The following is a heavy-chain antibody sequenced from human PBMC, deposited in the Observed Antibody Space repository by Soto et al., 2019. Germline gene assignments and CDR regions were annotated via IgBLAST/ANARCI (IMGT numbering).Heavy chain of an antibody. V-gene: IGHV3-9*01. Sequence: GGSLRLSCAASGFTFHDYAMHWVRQGQGKGLEWVSGITWNSGSIDYADSVKGRFTISRDNAKNSLYLQMNSLGPEDTALYYCAKDIREYSSGWTYFDYWGHGTLVTVSS. CDR2: ITWNSGSI. CDR1: GFTFHDYA. D-gene: IGHD6-19*01. CDR3: AKDIREYSSGWTYFDY. J-gene: IGHJ4*01.